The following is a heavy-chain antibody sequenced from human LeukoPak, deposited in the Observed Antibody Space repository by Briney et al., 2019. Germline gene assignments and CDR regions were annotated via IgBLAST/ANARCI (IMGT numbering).Heavy chain of an antibody. CDR2: ISYDGSNK. CDR3: ARGHGGQQLFDY. D-gene: IGHD6-13*01. Sequence: PGGSLRLSCAAFGFTFSSYAMHWVRQAPGKGLEWVAVISYDGSNKYYADSVKGRFTISRDNSKNTLYLQMNSLRAEDTAVYYCARGHGGQQLFDYWGQGTLVTVSS. V-gene: IGHV3-30*04. CDR1: GFTFSSYA. J-gene: IGHJ4*02.